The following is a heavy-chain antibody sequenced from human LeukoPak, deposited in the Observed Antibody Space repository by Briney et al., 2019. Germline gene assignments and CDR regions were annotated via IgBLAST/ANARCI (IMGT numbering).Heavy chain of an antibody. Sequence: GGSLRLSCSASGFTFSSYAMHWVRQAPGKGLEYVSAISSNGGSTYYADSVKGRFTISRDNSKNTLYLQMNSLRAEDTAVYYCARDGKYQLLSYYYYYGMDVWGKGTTVTVSS. D-gene: IGHD2-2*01. CDR2: ISSNGGST. V-gene: IGHV3-64*04. J-gene: IGHJ6*04. CDR1: GFTFSSYA. CDR3: ARDGKYQLLSYYYYYGMDV.